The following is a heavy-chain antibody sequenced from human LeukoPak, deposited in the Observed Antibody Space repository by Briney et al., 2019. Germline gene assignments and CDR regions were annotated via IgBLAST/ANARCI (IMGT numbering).Heavy chain of an antibody. CDR3: ARDQGSVYDSSGWRAFDI. CDR2: IYTSGST. CDR1: GGSISSYY. D-gene: IGHD3-22*01. Sequence: SETLSLTCTVSGGSISSYYWSWIRQPAGKGLEWIGRIYTSGSTNYNPSLKSRVTMSVDTPKNQFSLKLSSVTAADTAVYYCARDQGSVYDSSGWRAFDIWGQGTMVTVSS. J-gene: IGHJ3*02. V-gene: IGHV4-4*07.